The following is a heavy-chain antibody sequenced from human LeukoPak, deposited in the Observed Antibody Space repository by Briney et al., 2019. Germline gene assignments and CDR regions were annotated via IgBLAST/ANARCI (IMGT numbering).Heavy chain of an antibody. D-gene: IGHD3-9*01. CDR1: GYTFTSYG. Sequence: GASVKVSCKASGYTFTSYGISWVRQAPGQGLEWMGWISAYNGNTNYAQKLQGRVTMTTDTSTSTAYMELRSLRSDDTAVYYCARVTYYDILTGYSGWFDPWGQGTLVTVSS. V-gene: IGHV1-18*01. CDR2: ISAYNGNT. J-gene: IGHJ5*02. CDR3: ARVTYYDILTGYSGWFDP.